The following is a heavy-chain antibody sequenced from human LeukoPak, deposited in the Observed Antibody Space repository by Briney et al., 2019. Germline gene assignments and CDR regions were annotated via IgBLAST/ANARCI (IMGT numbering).Heavy chain of an antibody. CDR3: ARRSSRDDFWSGYSKYNWFDP. D-gene: IGHD3-3*01. CDR1: GGSFSGYY. V-gene: IGHV4-34*01. J-gene: IGHJ5*02. CDR2: INHSGST. Sequence: PSETLSLTCAVYGGSFSGYYWSWIRQPPGKGLEWIGEINHSGSTNYNPSLKSRVTISVDTSKNQFSLKQSSVTAADTAVYYCARRSSRDDFWSGYSKYNWFDPWGQGTLVTVSS.